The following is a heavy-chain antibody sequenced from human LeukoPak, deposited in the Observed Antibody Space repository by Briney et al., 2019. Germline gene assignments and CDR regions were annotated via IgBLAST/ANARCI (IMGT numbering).Heavy chain of an antibody. D-gene: IGHD6-19*01. Sequence: SETLSLTCSVSGGSISGYYWSWIRQAPGKGLEWIGYFYSSGNTNYNPSLKSRVTISIDTSKNQFSLKLSSVTAADTAVYYCASSSSGRLDYWGQGTLVTVSS. CDR2: FYSSGNT. CDR1: GGSISGYY. V-gene: IGHV4-59*01. J-gene: IGHJ4*02. CDR3: ASSSSGRLDY.